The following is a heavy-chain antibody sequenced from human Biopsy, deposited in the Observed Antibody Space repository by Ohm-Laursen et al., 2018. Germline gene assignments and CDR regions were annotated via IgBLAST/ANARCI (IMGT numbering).Heavy chain of an antibody. CDR1: GGSISRRNHY. V-gene: IGHV4-39*01. D-gene: IGHD3-3*01. Sequence: SETLSLTCSVSGGSISRRNHYWGWLRQPPGKGLEWIGPVYYSGSTFSNSSLESRVTVSVDTSKNQFHLRLTSMSASDTAVYYCARHSLDDFWSGAHYYFDYWGLGTLVTVSS. J-gene: IGHJ4*02. CDR3: ARHSLDDFWSGAHYYFDY. CDR2: VYYSGST.